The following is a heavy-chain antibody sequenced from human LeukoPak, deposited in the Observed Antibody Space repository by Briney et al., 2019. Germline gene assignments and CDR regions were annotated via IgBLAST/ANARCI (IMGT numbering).Heavy chain of an antibody. D-gene: IGHD2-15*01. Sequence: GASVKVSCKASGYTFTSYDINWVRQATGQGLEWMGWMNPNSGNTGYAQKFQGRVTMTRNTSISTAYMELSSLRSEDTAVYYCARRGKAARGANWFDPWGQGTLVTVSS. V-gene: IGHV1-8*01. CDR2: MNPNSGNT. J-gene: IGHJ5*02. CDR3: ARRGKAARGANWFDP. CDR1: GYTFTSYD.